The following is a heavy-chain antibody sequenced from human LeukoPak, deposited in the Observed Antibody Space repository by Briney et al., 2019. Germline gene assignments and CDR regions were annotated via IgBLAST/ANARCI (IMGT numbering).Heavy chain of an antibody. CDR1: GGSISSYY. Sequence: PSETLSLTCTVSGGSISSYYWSRIRQPPGKGLEWIGYIYYSGSTNYNPSLKSRVTISVDTSKNQFSLKLSSVTAADTAVYYCARGLEGGYSYDRINWFDPWGQGTLVTVSS. CDR3: ARGLEGGYSYDRINWFDP. CDR2: IYYSGST. V-gene: IGHV4-59*01. J-gene: IGHJ5*02. D-gene: IGHD5-18*01.